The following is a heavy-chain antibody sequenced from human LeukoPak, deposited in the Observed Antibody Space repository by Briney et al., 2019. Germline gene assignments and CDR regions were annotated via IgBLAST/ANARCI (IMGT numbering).Heavy chain of an antibody. CDR3: ARAEGSGSSFDY. D-gene: IGHD3-10*01. J-gene: IGHJ4*02. CDR1: GFTFSSYW. CDR2: IKPDGSDK. V-gene: IGHV3-7*02. Sequence: PGGSLRLSCVASGFTFSSYWMTWVRQAPGKGLERVANIKPDGSDKDYVDSVKGRFTISRDNAKNSLYLQMNSLRVEDTAVYYCARAEGSGSSFDYWGQGTLVTVSS.